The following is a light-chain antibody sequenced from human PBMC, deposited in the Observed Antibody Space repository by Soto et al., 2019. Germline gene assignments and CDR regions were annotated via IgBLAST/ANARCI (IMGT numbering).Light chain of an antibody. Sequence: DIQMTQSPSTLSASVGDRVTITCRASQSISTWLAWYQQKPGRAPKLLIYKASSLERRVPPRFSGSGSGTEFTLTISGLQPDDFATYYCQHYSSYYTFGQGTKLEIK. J-gene: IGKJ2*01. CDR3: QHYSSYYT. V-gene: IGKV1-5*03. CDR1: QSISTW. CDR2: KAS.